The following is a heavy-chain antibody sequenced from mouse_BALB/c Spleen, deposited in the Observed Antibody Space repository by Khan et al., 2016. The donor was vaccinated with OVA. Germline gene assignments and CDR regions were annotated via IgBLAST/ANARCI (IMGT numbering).Heavy chain of an antibody. V-gene: IGHV5-15*02. CDR1: GFTFSDYG. CDR2: ISNLAYSI. J-gene: IGHJ4*01. CDR3: ARSWAMDY. Sequence: EVELVESGGGLVQPGGSRKLSCAASGFTFSDYGMAWVRQAPGKGPEWVAFISNLAYSIYYADTVTGRFTISRENAKNTLYLEMSSLRSEDTAMYYCARSWAMDYWSEGTSVTGAS.